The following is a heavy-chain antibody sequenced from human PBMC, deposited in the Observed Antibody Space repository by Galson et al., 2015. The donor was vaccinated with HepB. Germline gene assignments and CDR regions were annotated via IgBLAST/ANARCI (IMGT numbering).Heavy chain of an antibody. CDR2: ISYDGSNK. CDR1: GFTFSSYA. CDR3: ASPGDMGPSNFDY. Sequence: SLRLSCAASGFTFSSYAMHWVRQAPGKGLEWVAVISYDGSNKYYADSVKGRFTISRDNSKNTLYLQMNSLRAEDTAVYYCASPGDMGPSNFDYWGQGTLVTVSS. J-gene: IGHJ4*02. V-gene: IGHV3-30*04. D-gene: IGHD1-26*01.